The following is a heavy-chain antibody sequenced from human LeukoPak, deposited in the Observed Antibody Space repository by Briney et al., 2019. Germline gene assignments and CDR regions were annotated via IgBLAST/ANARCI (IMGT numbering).Heavy chain of an antibody. CDR3: VRGPYGASISKWFDP. V-gene: IGHV4-59*01. D-gene: IGHD4/OR15-4a*01. J-gene: IGHJ5*02. Sequence: SETLSLTCTVSRGSISGYSWSWIRQSPGGGLDWIGYVYYSGDTAYNPSLRSRVTLSVDTSKNQFSLQLRSVTTADTAVYYCVRGPYGASISKWFDPWGQGTQVIVSP. CDR2: VYYSGDT. CDR1: RGSISGYS.